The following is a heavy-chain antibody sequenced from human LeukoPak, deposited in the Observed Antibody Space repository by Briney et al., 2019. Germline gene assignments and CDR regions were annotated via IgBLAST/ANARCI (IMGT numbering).Heavy chain of an antibody. D-gene: IGHD2-2*01. CDR1: GGTFSSYA. CDR2: IIPIFGTA. V-gene: IGHV1-69*13. J-gene: IGHJ6*02. CDR3: ARSLPLRYCSSTSCSQLDYYYYGMDV. Sequence: ASVKVSCKASGGTFSSYAISWVRQAPGQGLEWMGGIIPIFGTANYAQKFQGRVTITADESTSTACMELSSLRSEDTAVYYCARSLPLRYCSSTSCSQLDYYYYGMDVWGQGTTVTVSS.